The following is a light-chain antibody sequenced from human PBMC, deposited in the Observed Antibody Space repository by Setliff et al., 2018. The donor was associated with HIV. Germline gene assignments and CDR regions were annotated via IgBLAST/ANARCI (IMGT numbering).Light chain of an antibody. CDR2: EVV. Sequence: QSVLTQPRSVSGSPGQSVTISCTGTSSDIGSYSYVSWYQQSPDRAPKLIIFEVVKRPSGVPDRFSGSKSGNTASLTISGLQAEDEADYYCCSNTGSNTYVDGTGTKV. J-gene: IGLJ1*01. CDR3: CSNTGSNTYV. V-gene: IGLV2-11*01. CDR1: SSDIGSYSY.